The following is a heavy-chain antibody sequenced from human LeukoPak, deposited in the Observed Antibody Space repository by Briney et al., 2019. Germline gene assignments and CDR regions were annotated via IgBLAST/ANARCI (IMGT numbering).Heavy chain of an antibody. V-gene: IGHV4-61*02. D-gene: IGHD3-22*01. J-gene: IGHJ4*02. CDR1: GASISSGSYY. CDR2: IYTSGST. Sequence: SETLSFTCTVSGASISSGSYYWTWIRQPAGKGLEWNGRIYTSGSTNYNPSLKSRVTMSVDTSKNQFSLKLSSVTAADTAVYYCARGYYDSSGYYYGFDYWGQGTLVTVSS. CDR3: ARGYYDSSGYYYGFDY.